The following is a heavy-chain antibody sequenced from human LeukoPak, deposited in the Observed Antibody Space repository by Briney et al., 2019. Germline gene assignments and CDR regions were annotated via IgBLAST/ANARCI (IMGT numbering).Heavy chain of an antibody. D-gene: IGHD7-27*01. V-gene: IGHV3-23*01. CDR2: ITTSDGNT. CDR3: AKDGGLWVSAHWGDS. Sequence: GGSLRLSCAASGFTLSSYTMSWVRQAPGKGLEWVSAITTSDGNTYYADSVKGRFTVSRDNSKNTLYLQMNSLRAEDTAVYYCAKDGGLWVSAHWGDSWGRGTLVTVSS. J-gene: IGHJ4*02. CDR1: GFTLSSYT.